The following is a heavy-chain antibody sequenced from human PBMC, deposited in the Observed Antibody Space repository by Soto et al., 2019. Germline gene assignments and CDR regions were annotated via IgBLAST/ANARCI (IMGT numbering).Heavy chain of an antibody. Sequence: QVQLVESGGGVVQPGRSLRLSCAASGFTFSSYAMHWVRQAPGKGLEWVAVISYDGSNKYYADSVKGRFTISRDNCKNTLYLQMNSLRAEDTALYYCARDVGTGSSGWYEYFDYWGQGTLVTVSS. CDR2: ISYDGSNK. J-gene: IGHJ4*02. CDR3: ARDVGTGSSGWYEYFDY. D-gene: IGHD6-19*01. CDR1: GFTFSSYA. V-gene: IGHV3-30-3*01.